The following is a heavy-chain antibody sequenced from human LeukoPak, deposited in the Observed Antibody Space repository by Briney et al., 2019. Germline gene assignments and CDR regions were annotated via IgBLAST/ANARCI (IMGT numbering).Heavy chain of an antibody. CDR1: GASISSGSYY. CDR2: VYTSGST. CDR3: ARLQWLSTPFFDY. D-gene: IGHD6-19*01. J-gene: IGHJ4*02. V-gene: IGHV4-61*02. Sequence: PSETLSLTCTVSGASISSGSYYWSWIRQPTGKGLEWIGRVYTSGSTNYNPSLKSRVNISLDTPKNQFSLKLISVTAADTAVYFCARLQWLSTPFFDYWGQGTLVTVSS.